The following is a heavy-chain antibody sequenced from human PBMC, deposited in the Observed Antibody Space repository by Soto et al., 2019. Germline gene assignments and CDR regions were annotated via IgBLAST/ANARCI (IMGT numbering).Heavy chain of an antibody. CDR1: GGSISSSSYY. V-gene: IGHV4-39*01. CDR2: IYYSGST. D-gene: IGHD6-25*01. Sequence: SETLSLTCTVSGGSISSSSYYWGWIRQPPGKGLEWIGSIYYSGSTYYNPSLKSRVTISVDTSKNQFSLKLSSVTAADTAVYYCARQSSGKREIDYWGQGTLVTVSS. J-gene: IGHJ4*02. CDR3: ARQSSGKREIDY.